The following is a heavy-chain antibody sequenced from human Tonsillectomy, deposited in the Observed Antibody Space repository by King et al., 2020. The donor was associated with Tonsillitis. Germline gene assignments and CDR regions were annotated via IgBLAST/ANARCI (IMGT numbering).Heavy chain of an antibody. V-gene: IGHV4-30-2*01. D-gene: IGHD3-10*01. CDR3: ARVRYYGSGTAYELPRGWFVP. CDR1: GGSISSGPYS. Sequence: QLQLQESGSGLVRPSQTLSLTCAVSGGSISSGPYSWSWIRQPPGKGLDWIGYISHTGSTYYNPSLKSRVTISVDRSKNQFSLKLSSVTAADTAVDYCARVRYYGSGTAYELPRGWFVPWGQGTLVTVSS. J-gene: IGHJ5*02. CDR2: ISHTGST.